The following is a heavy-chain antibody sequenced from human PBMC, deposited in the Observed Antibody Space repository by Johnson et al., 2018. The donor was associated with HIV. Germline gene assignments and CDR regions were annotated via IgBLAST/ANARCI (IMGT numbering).Heavy chain of an antibody. CDR2: ISYDGSNK. CDR3: ARFPPGERDDAFDI. V-gene: IGHV3-30-3*01. J-gene: IGHJ3*02. D-gene: IGHD1-1*01. CDR1: GFTFSSYA. Sequence: QVQLVESGGGVVQPGRSLRLSCAASGFTFSSYAMHWVRQAPGKGLEWVAVISYDGSNKYYADSVKGLFTISRDNSKNTLYLQMNSLRAEDTAVYYCARFPPGERDDAFDIWGQGTMVTVSS.